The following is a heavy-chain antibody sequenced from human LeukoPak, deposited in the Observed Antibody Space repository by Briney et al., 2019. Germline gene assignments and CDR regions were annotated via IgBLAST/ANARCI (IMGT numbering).Heavy chain of an antibody. D-gene: IGHD2-15*01. CDR2: ISSSGSTI. CDR3: GRVDYYNMDV. CDR1: GFTFSSYE. J-gene: IGHJ6*03. V-gene: IGHV3-48*03. Sequence: TGGSLRLSCAASGFTFSSYEMNWVRQAPGKGLEWVSYISSSGSTIYYADSVKGRFTISRDNAKNSLYLQMNSLRAEDTAVYYCGRVDYYNMDVWGKGTTVTVSS.